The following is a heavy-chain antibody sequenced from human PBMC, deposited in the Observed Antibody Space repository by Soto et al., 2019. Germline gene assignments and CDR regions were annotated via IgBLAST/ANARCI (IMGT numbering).Heavy chain of an antibody. V-gene: IGHV3-30*18. Sequence: QVQLVESGGGVVQPGRSLRLSCAASGFTFSSYGMHWVRQAPGKGLEWVAVISYDGSNKYYADSLKGRFTISRDNSKNTLYLQMNSLRAEDTAVYYCAKAVGATTDWFDPWGQGTLVTVSS. D-gene: IGHD1-26*01. CDR3: AKAVGATTDWFDP. J-gene: IGHJ5*02. CDR2: ISYDGSNK. CDR1: GFTFSSYG.